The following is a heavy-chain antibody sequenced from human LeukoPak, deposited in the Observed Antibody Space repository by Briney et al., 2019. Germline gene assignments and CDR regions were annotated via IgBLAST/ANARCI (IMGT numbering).Heavy chain of an antibody. V-gene: IGHV6-1*01. J-gene: IGHJ3*02. CDR1: GDSVSSNSAA. Sequence: SQTLSLTCAISGDSVSSNSAAWNWIRQSPSRGLEWLGRTYYRSKWYNDYAVSVKSRITINPDTSKIQFSLQLNSVTSEDAAGYSCARGSSGWSESENAFDIWGQGTMVTVSS. CDR3: ARGSSGWSESENAFDI. CDR2: TYYRSKWYN. D-gene: IGHD6-19*01.